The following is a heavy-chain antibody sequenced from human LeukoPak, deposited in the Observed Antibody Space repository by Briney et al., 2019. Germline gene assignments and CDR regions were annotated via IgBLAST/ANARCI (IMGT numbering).Heavy chain of an antibody. CDR2: INQSGST. V-gene: IGHV4-34*01. CDR1: GGSFSAYF. D-gene: IGHD3-3*01. J-gene: IGHJ3*01. Sequence: PSETLSLTCAAYGGSFSAYFLSWIRQPPGKGLEWIGEINQSGSTNYNPSLKSRVTISVDTSKKQFSLRLSSVTAADTAVYYCAFGQEVADAFDFWGQGTMVTVSS. CDR3: AFGQEVADAFDF.